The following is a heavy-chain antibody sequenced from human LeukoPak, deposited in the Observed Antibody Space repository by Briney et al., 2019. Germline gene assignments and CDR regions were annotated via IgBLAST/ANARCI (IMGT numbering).Heavy chain of an antibody. Sequence: ASVKVSCKASGYTCNIYAMHWVCKAPGQRLERMGWINTDNSNTKNSQKFQGRVTITRDISASTAYLELSSLRSEDTALYYCTRRWSTAEDGGCFDYWGQGTLVTVSS. CDR3: TRRWSTAEDGGCFDY. CDR1: GYTCNIYA. D-gene: IGHD6-6*01. V-gene: IGHV1-3*04. CDR2: INTDNSNT. J-gene: IGHJ4*02.